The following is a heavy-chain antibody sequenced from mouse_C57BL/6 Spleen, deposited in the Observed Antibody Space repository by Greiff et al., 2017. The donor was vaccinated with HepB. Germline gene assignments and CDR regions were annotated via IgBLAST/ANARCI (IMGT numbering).Heavy chain of an antibody. J-gene: IGHJ3*01. CDR1: GYTFTSYW. V-gene: IGHV1-50*01. D-gene: IGHD1-1*01. CDR3: ARGRTASSFAY. CDR2: IDPSDSYT. Sequence: VQLQQPGAELVKPGASVKLSCKASGYTFTSYWMQWVKQRPGQGLEWIGEIDPSDSYTNYNQKFKGKATLTVDTSSSTAYMQLSSLTSEDSAVYYCARGRTASSFAYWGQGTLVTVSA.